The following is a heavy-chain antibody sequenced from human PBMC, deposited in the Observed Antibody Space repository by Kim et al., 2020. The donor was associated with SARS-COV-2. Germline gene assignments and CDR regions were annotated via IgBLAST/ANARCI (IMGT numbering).Heavy chain of an antibody. CDR2: PNSGHT. J-gene: IGHJ5*02. D-gene: IGHD7-27*01. Sequence: PNSGHTRYAQQFQGRVTMTRNTPISTAYMELSSLRSEDTAMYYCARGWGAWGQGTLVTVSS. V-gene: IGHV1-8*01. CDR3: ARGWGA.